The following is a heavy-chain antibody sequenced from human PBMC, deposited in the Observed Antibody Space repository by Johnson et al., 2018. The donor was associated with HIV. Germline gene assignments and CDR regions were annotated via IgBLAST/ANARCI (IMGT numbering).Heavy chain of an antibody. J-gene: IGHJ3*02. Sequence: VQLVESGGGFIQPGGSLRLSCAASGFTVSSNYMSWVRQAPGKGLECVSVIYSGGSTYYADSVKGRFTISRDNPKNSLYLQMNSLRADDTAVYYCARGGSDVFDIWGQGTLVMVSS. D-gene: IGHD3-16*01. CDR2: IYSGGST. CDR3: ARGGSDVFDI. CDR1: GFTVSSNY. V-gene: IGHV3-53*01.